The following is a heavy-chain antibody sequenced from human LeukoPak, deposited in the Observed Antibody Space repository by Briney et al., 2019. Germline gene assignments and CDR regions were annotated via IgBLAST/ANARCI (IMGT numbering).Heavy chain of an antibody. CDR1: GYTFTSYG. CDR2: ISAYNGNT. CDR3: ARVKDYYDSSGYYLSYFDY. V-gene: IGHV1-18*01. Sequence: ASVKVSCKASGYTFTSYGISWVRQAPRQGLEWMGWISAYNGNTNYAQKLQGRVTMTTDTSTSTAYMELRSLRSDDTAVYYCARVKDYYDSSGYYLSYFDYWGQGTLVTVSS. J-gene: IGHJ4*02. D-gene: IGHD3-22*01.